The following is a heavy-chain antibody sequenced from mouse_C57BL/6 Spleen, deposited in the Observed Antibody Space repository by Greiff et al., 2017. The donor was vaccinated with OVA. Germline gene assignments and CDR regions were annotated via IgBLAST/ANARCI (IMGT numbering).Heavy chain of an antibody. Sequence: QVHVKQPGAELVMPGASVKLSCKASGYTFTSYWMHWVKQRPGQGLEWIGEIDPSDSYTNYNQKFKGKSTLTVDKSSSTAYMQLSSLTSEDSAVYYCATPRSSGYRWCAYWGQGTLVTVSA. CDR3: ATPRSSGYRWCAY. V-gene: IGHV1-69*01. CDR1: GYTFTSYW. D-gene: IGHD3-2*02. J-gene: IGHJ3*01. CDR2: IDPSDSYT.